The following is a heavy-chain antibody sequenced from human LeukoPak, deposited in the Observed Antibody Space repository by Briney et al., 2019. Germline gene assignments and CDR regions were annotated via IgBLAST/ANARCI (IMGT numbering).Heavy chain of an antibody. V-gene: IGHV1-18*01. CDR1: GYTFSNFG. D-gene: IGHD2-15*01. J-gene: IGHJ3*02. Sequence: ASVKVSCKASGYTFSNFGISWVRQAPGQGLEWMGWISGYNDDTHYAQKFQGRVTMTTDTSTNTAYMDLRSLRSDDTAMYYCAKDFYNSGGRWYDCFDIWGQGTTVTVSS. CDR2: ISGYNDDT. CDR3: AKDFYNSGGRWYDCFDI.